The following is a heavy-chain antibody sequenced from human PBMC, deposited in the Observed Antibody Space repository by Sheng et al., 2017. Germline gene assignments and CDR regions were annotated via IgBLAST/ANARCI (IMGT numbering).Heavy chain of an antibody. CDR2: IYSGGST. V-gene: IGHV3-53*01. CDR1: GFTVSSNY. CDR3: AREEVAVAGHYYYYMDV. D-gene: IGHD6-19*01. Sequence: EVQLVESGGGLIQPGGSLRLSCAASGFTVSSNYMSWVRQAPGKGLEWVSVIYSGGSTYYADSVKGRFTISRDNSKNKLYLQMNSLRAEDTAVYYCAREEVAVAGHYYYYMDVWGQGTTVTVSS. J-gene: IGHJ6*03.